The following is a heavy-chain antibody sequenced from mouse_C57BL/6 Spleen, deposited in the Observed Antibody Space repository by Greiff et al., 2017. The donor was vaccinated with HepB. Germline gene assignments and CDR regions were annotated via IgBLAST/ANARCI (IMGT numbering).Heavy chain of an antibody. CDR3: ANNWDY. Sequence: QVQLQQSEAELVKPGASVKLSCKASGYTFTSYWMQWVKQRPGQGLEWIGEIDPSDSYTNYNQKFKGKATLTVDTSSSTAYMQLSSLTSEDSAVYYCANNWDYWGQGTTLTVSS. V-gene: IGHV1-50*01. D-gene: IGHD4-1*02. CDR1: GYTFTSYW. CDR2: IDPSDSYT. J-gene: IGHJ2*01.